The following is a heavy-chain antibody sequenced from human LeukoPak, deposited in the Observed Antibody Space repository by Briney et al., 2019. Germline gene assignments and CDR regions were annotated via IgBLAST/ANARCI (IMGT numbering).Heavy chain of an antibody. J-gene: IGHJ4*02. CDR3: ARHDYGDSELDY. V-gene: IGHV4-59*01. CDR1: GGSFSGYY. Sequence: KPSETLSLTCAVYGGSFSGYYWSWIRQPPGKGLEWIGYIYYSGSTNYNPSLKSRVTISVDTSKNQFSLKLSSVTAADTAVYYCARHDYGDSELDYWGQGTLVTVSS. CDR2: IYYSGST. D-gene: IGHD4-17*01.